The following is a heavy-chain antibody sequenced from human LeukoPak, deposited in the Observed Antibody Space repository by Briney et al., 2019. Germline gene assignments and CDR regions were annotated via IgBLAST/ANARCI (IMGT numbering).Heavy chain of an antibody. D-gene: IGHD6-13*01. CDR3: ARVGIAAAVDY. CDR2: IYSGGST. V-gene: IGHV3-66*01. CDR1: GFTFSNAW. J-gene: IGHJ4*02. Sequence: GGSLRLSCAASGFTFSNAWMSWVRQAPGKGLEWVSVIYSGGSTYYADSVKGRFTISRDNAKNSLYLQMNSLRAEDTAVYYCARVGIAAAVDYWGQGTLVTVSS.